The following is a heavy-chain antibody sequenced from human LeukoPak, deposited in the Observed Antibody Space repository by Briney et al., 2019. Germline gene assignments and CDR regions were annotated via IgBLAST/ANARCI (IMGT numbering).Heavy chain of an antibody. Sequence: SETLSLTCTVSGGPISSSSYYWGWIRQPPGRGLEWIGSIYYSGSTYYNPSLKSRVTISVDTSKNQFSLKLSSVTAADTAVYYCAKLGYSSGNYWGQGALVTVSS. D-gene: IGHD3-10*01. CDR3: AKLGYSSGNY. V-gene: IGHV4-39*01. J-gene: IGHJ4*02. CDR2: IYYSGST. CDR1: GGPISSSSYY.